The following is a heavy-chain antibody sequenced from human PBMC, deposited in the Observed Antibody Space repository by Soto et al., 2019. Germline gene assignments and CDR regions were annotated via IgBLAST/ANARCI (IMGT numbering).Heavy chain of an antibody. CDR2: ISGGGDTT. V-gene: IGHV3-23*01. J-gene: IGHJ4*02. Sequence: EVQLLESGGGLIQPGGSLRLSCAASGFTFNNYAMTWVRQAPGKGLEWVSAISGGGDTTSYADSVKGRXXVSRDGXXXXXXXXXXXXXXXXXXXXYCAKGRGGSGSLTPRVDFWGQGTLVTVSS. D-gene: IGHD3-10*01. CDR1: GFTFNNYA. CDR3: AKGRGGSGSLTPRVDF.